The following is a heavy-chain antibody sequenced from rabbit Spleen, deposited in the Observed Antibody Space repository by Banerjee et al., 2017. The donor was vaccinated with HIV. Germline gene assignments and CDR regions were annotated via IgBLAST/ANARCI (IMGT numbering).Heavy chain of an antibody. D-gene: IGHD2-1*01. CDR3: ARGSAQMTMVITGYYFNL. Sequence: QEQLVESGGDLVKPGASLTLTCTASGFSFSSSYYMCWVRQAPGKGLEWIACIYTGNFDSTAYAGWAKGRFAISRTSSTTMTLQVTSLTAADTATYFCARGSAQMTMVITGYYFNLWGPGTLVTVS. CDR1: GFSFSSSYY. V-gene: IGHV1S45*01. J-gene: IGHJ4*01. CDR2: IYTGNFDST.